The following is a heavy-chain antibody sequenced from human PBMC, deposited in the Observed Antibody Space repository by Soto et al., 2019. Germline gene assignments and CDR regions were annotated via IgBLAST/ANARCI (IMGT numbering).Heavy chain of an antibody. CDR3: ATTVTSEGRDGVHI. CDR2: IYYSGKA. CDR1: GGSINNFDSY. V-gene: IGHV4-39*02. J-gene: IGHJ3*02. D-gene: IGHD4-17*01. Sequence: HLQLHESGPGLVKPSETLSLTCSVSGGSINNFDSYWGWFRQPPGKGLEWIGSIYYSGKAYYNPSLKSRATISVDTSENHFSLKLRSGTAADTAIDDCATTVTSEGRDGVHIWGPGAMVTVSS.